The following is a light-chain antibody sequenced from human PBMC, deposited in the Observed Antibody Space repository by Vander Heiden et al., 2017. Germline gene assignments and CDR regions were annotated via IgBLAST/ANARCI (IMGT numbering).Light chain of an antibody. CDR3: QQYNNWPQT. CDR1: QSGSSN. V-gene: IGKV3-15*01. Sequence: EIVLTPSPATLSVWPGASATRSCRASQSGSSNLAWYQQKPGQAPRLLIYGASTRATGIPARFSGSGSGTEFTLTISSLQSEDVAVYYCQQYNNWPQTFGQGTKVEIK. CDR2: GAS. J-gene: IGKJ1*01.